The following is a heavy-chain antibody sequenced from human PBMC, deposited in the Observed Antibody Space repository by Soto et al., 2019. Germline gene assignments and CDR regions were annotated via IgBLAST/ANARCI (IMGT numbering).Heavy chain of an antibody. Sequence: PSETLSLTCTVSGGSISSSSYYWVWIRHPPGKGLEWIGSIYYSGSTYYNPSLKSRVTISVDTSKNQFSLKLSSVTAADTAVYYCASLVYDFWSGYYTRENYYYYYGMDVWGQGTTVTVSS. CDR2: IYYSGST. J-gene: IGHJ6*02. CDR3: ASLVYDFWSGYYTRENYYYYYGMDV. CDR1: GGSISSSSYY. D-gene: IGHD3-3*01. V-gene: IGHV4-39*01.